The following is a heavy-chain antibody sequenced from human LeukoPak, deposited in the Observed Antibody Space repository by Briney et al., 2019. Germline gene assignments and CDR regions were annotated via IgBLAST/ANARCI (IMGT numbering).Heavy chain of an antibody. Sequence: SETLSLTCTVSGGSISSSSYYWGWIRQPPGKGLEWLGCIYYSGSIYYNPSLKSRVTQYVDTYKSQFSLKLSSVTAADTAVYYCARHKGYYGSGSYSPKGPYYFDYWGQGTLVTVSS. J-gene: IGHJ4*02. CDR2: IYYSGSI. V-gene: IGHV4-39*01. CDR1: GGSISSSSYY. D-gene: IGHD3-10*01. CDR3: ARHKGYYGSGSYSPKGPYYFDY.